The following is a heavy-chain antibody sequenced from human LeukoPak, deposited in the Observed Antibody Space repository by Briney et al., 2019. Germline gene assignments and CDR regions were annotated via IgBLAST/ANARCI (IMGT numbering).Heavy chain of an antibody. Sequence: GGSLRLSCAASGFTFSSYEMNWVRQAPGKGLEWVSYISSSGSTIYYVDSVKGRFTISRDNAKNSLYLQMNSLRAEDTAVYYCAGALLVRGVSDAFDIWGQGTMVTVSS. CDR3: AGALLVRGVSDAFDI. D-gene: IGHD3-10*01. CDR2: ISSSGSTI. CDR1: GFTFSSYE. J-gene: IGHJ3*02. V-gene: IGHV3-48*03.